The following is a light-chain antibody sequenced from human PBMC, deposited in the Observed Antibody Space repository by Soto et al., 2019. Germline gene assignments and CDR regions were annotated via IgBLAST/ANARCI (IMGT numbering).Light chain of an antibody. CDR3: SSYTSSSKVV. Sequence: QSALTQPRSVSGSPGQSVAISCTGSRSDVGGYKYVSWYQQFPGKAPKLIIYDVSRRPSGVPDRFSGSKSGNTASLTISGLQAEDEGDYYCSSYTSSSKVVFGGGTKLTVL. J-gene: IGLJ2*01. V-gene: IGLV2-11*01. CDR2: DVS. CDR1: RSDVGGYKY.